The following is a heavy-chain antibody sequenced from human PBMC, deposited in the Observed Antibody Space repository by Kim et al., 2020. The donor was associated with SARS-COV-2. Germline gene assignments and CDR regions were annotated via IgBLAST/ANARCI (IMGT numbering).Heavy chain of an antibody. J-gene: IGHJ4*02. V-gene: IGHV3-48*03. CDR2: IIGRGTTI. CDR3: ARGPNYSAFDY. CDR1: GFTFSSYE. Sequence: GGSLRLSCTASGFTFSSYEMNWVRQAPGKGLEWVSYIIGRGTTIYYADSVRGRFTISRDNDKNSLFLQMNSLRAEDRAVYYCARGPNYSAFDYWGQGTLVTVSS. D-gene: IGHD4-4*01.